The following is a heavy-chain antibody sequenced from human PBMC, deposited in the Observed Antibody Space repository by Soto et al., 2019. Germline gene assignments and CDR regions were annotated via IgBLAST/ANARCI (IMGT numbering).Heavy chain of an antibody. CDR2: ISSSDSII. CDR3: ARDLGYYDSSGYFDY. V-gene: IGHV3-11*01. CDR1: GFTFSDYY. Sequence: AGGSLRLSCAASGFTFSDYYMSWIRQAPGKGLEWVSYISSSDSIIYYADSVKGRFTISRDNAKNSLYLQMNSLRAEDTAVYYCARDLGYYDSSGYFDYWGQGTLVTAPQ. D-gene: IGHD3-22*01. J-gene: IGHJ4*02.